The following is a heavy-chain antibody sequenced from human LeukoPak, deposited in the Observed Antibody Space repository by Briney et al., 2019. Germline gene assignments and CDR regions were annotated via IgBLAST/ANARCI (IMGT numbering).Heavy chain of an antibody. J-gene: IGHJ4*02. CDR3: AKGSGSYWYYFDY. CDR1: GFTFSSYE. D-gene: IGHD3-10*01. Sequence: GGSLRLSCAASGFTFSSYEMNWVRQAPGKGLEWVSYISSSGSTIYYADSVKGRFNISRDNAKNSLYLQMNSLRAEDTAVYYCAKGSGSYWYYFDYWGQGTLVTVSS. CDR2: ISSSGSTI. V-gene: IGHV3-48*03.